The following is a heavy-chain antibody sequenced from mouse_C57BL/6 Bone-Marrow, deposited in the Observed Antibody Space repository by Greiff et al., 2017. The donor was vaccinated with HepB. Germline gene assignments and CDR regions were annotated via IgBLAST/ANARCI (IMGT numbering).Heavy chain of an antibody. Sequence: QVQLQQPGAELVMPGASVKLSCKASGYTFTSYWMHWVKQRPGQGLEWIGEIDPSDSYTNYNQKLKGKSTLTVDKYSSKAYMQLSSLTSEDSAVYYCASYGSRPFAYWGQGTLVTVSA. D-gene: IGHD1-1*01. V-gene: IGHV1-69*01. CDR1: GYTFTSYW. CDR3: ASYGSRPFAY. J-gene: IGHJ3*01. CDR2: IDPSDSYT.